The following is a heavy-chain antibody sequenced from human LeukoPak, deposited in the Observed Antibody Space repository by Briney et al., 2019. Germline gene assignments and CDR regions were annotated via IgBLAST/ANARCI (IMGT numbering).Heavy chain of an antibody. V-gene: IGHV3-23*01. Sequence: GGSLRLACAASGFKFSIYVMSWVRQAAGKGLEWVSLIRTDGTAYYPDSVKGRFSVFRDNSRNTLYLQINSLRADDTATYYCAKGGWVSPFEYWGQGSLVTVSS. D-gene: IGHD6-19*01. J-gene: IGHJ4*02. CDR1: GFKFSIYV. CDR3: AKGGWVSPFEY. CDR2: IRTDGTA.